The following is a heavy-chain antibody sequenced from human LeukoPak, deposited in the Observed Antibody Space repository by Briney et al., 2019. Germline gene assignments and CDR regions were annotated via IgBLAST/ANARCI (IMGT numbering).Heavy chain of an antibody. CDR3: ARDKRLRYFDWGHAFDI. Sequence: GSLRLSCAASGFTFSSYAMSWVRQPPGKGLEWIGEIYHSGSTNYNPSLKSRVTISVDKSKNQFSLKLSSVTAADTAVYYCARDKRLRYFDWGHAFDIWGQGTMVTVSS. V-gene: IGHV4-4*02. CDR1: GFTFSSYAM. CDR2: IYHSGST. D-gene: IGHD3-9*01. J-gene: IGHJ3*02.